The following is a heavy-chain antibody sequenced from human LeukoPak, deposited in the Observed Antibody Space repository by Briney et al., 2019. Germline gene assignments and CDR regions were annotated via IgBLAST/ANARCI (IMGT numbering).Heavy chain of an antibody. V-gene: IGHV1-69*13. CDR1: GGTFGAFG. CDR3: ARGRVIHFGGIDVFDI. J-gene: IGHJ3*02. D-gene: IGHD4/OR15-4a*01. Sequence: SVKVSCKASGGTFGAFGINWVRQAPGQGLEWMGGIIPLFGTTDYAQKFQGRATITADESTNTAYMELSSLRSDDTAIYYCARGRVIHFGGIDVFDIWGQGTMVTVSS. CDR2: IIPLFGTT.